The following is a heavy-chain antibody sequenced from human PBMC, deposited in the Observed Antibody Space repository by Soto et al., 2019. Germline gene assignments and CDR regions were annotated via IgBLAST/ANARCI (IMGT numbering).Heavy chain of an antibody. V-gene: IGHV3-7*01. CDR2: IKQDGSEK. Sequence: GGSLRLSCAASGFTFSSYWMSWVRQAPGKGLEWVANIKQDGSEKYYVDSVKGRFTISRDNAKNSLYLQMNSLRAEDTAVYYCARVDSNYFRDYYYGMDVWGQGTTVTVSS. CDR3: ARVDSNYFRDYYYGMDV. CDR1: GFTFSSYW. J-gene: IGHJ6*02. D-gene: IGHD4-4*01.